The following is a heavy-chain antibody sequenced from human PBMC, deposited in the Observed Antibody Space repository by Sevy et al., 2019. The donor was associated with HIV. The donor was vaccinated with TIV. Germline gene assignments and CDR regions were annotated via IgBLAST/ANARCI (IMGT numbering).Heavy chain of an antibody. V-gene: IGHV3-72*01. Sequence: GGSLRLSCVASGFTFSDHYMEWVRQAPGKGLEWVGRTRNKADGYTTEYAASVKGRFTISRYESKNSLYVQMNSLKAEDTAVYYCATRAGIAAAGRVFDYWGQGTLVTVSS. CDR2: TRNKADGYTT. D-gene: IGHD6-13*01. CDR3: ATRAGIAAAGRVFDY. J-gene: IGHJ4*02. CDR1: GFTFSDHY.